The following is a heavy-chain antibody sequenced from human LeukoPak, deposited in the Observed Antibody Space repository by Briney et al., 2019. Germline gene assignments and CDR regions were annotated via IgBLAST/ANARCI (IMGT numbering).Heavy chain of an antibody. CDR2: INSDGSST. CDR1: GFTFSSYW. V-gene: IGHV3-74*01. D-gene: IGHD3-10*01. J-gene: IGHJ4*02. Sequence: GGSLRLSCAASGFTFSSYWMHWVRQAPGKGLVWVSRINSDGSSTNYADSVKGRFTISRDNAKSTLYLQMNSLRAEDTAVYYCARGANYGAHFDYWGQGTLVTVSS. CDR3: ARGANYGAHFDY.